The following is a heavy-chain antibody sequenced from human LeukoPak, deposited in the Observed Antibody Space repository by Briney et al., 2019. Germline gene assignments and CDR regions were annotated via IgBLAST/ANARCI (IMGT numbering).Heavy chain of an antibody. D-gene: IGHD3-10*01. CDR1: GFSFSTYA. J-gene: IGHJ4*02. CDR2: ISVSGDST. V-gene: IGHV3-23*01. Sequence: GGSLRLSCAASGFSFSTYAMNWVRQAPGKGLEWVSTISVSGDSTFYADSVQGRFTISRDTSKNPLSLHMNSLRAEDTAVYFCARRGGRNGWGDFDYWGQGTLVTVSS. CDR3: ARRGGRNGWGDFDY.